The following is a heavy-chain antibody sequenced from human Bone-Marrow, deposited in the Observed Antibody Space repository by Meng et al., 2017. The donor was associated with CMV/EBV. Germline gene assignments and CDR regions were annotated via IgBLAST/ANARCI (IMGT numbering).Heavy chain of an antibody. J-gene: IGHJ4*02. D-gene: IGHD5-12*01. Sequence: GGSLKISCAASGFTFSSYEMNWVRQAPGKGLEWISYISSSGSMKYYADSVKGRFIISRDNAKNSLFLQMNSLIAEDTAIYYCARDGVGYGAYWYFDYWGEGTLVTVSS. CDR3: ARDGVGYGAYWYFDY. CDR2: ISSSGSMK. CDR1: GFTFSSYE. V-gene: IGHV3-48*03.